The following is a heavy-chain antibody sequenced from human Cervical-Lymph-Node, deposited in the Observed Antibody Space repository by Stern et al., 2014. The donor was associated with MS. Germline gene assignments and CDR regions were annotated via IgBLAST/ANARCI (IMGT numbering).Heavy chain of an antibody. CDR2: IVPICEKA. D-gene: IGHD4-23*01. Sequence: QVQLVQSGAEVKQPGSSVKVSCKVSGATFSTNGISWVRQGPGQALEWSGAIVPICEKAYDAQKFRGRVSITADESTNTAYMELTSLTSEDTGVYYCAREHHGGNFAAWGQGTLVTVSS. J-gene: IGHJ5*02. CDR1: GATFSTNG. CDR3: AREHHGGNFAA. V-gene: IGHV1-69*01.